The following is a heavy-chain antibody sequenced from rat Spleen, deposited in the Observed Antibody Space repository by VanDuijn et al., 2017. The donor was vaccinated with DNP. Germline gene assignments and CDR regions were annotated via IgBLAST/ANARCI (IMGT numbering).Heavy chain of an antibody. V-gene: IGHV3-4*01. D-gene: IGHD1-11*01. Sequence: EIQLQESGPGLVKPSQSFSLTCSVTGYTITSGYDWSWIRKFPGNKMEWMGYISYSGYTGYNPSLKSRISITRDTSKNQFFLQLNSVTTEDTATYYCARGLNYGGYNYYWYFDFWGPGTMVTVSS. CDR1: GYTITSGY. CDR3: ARGLNYGGYNYYWYFDF. CDR2: ISYSGYT. J-gene: IGHJ1*01.